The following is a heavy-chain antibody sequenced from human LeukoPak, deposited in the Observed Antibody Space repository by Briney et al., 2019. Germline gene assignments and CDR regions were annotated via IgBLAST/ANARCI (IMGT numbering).Heavy chain of an antibody. D-gene: IGHD2-15*01. CDR3: ARDPRGYCSGGSCYHNSFDY. V-gene: IGHV3-21*01. Sequence: PGGSLRLSCAASGFTFSAYWMHWVRQAPGKGLEWVSSISSSGTYIYYGDSVKDRFTISRDNANKSLYLQVNSLRAEDTAVYYCARDPRGYCSGGSCYHNSFDYWGQGTLVTVSS. CDR2: ISSSGTYI. CDR1: GFTFSAYW. J-gene: IGHJ4*02.